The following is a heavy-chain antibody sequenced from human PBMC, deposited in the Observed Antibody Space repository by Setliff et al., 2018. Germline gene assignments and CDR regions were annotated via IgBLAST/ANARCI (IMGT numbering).Heavy chain of an antibody. CDR2: IRSNSFGGTT. V-gene: IGHV3-49*04. D-gene: IGHD3-16*01. J-gene: IGHJ4*02. CDR1: GFDFANYA. CDR3: ARVDDYIWGTFHSMDY. Sequence: GGSLRLSCTGSGFDFANYAVSWVRQAPGKGLEWIAFIRSNSFGGTTEYAASVKDRFTFSRDDFASVAYLQMDSLKTDDTAIYYCARVDDYIWGTFHSMDYWGQGTLVTVSS.